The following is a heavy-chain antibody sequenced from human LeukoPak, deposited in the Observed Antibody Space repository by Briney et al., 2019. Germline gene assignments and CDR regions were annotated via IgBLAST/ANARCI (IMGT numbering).Heavy chain of an antibody. CDR3: ARGGANWFDP. CDR2: IYYSGST. D-gene: IGHD3-16*01. CDR1: GGSISGHY. V-gene: IGHV4-59*11. J-gene: IGHJ5*02. Sequence: PSETLSLTCTVSGGSISGHYWSWIRQPPGKRLDWIGYIYYSGSTNYNPSLKSRVTISVDTSKNHFSLRLSSVTAADTAVYYCARGGANWFDPWGQGTLVTVS.